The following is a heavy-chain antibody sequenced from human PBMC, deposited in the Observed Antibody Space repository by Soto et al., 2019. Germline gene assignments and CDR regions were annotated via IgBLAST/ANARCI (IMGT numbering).Heavy chain of an antibody. Sequence: GGSLRLSCAASGFTFSSYGMHWVRQAPGKGLEWVAVISYDGSNKYYADSVKGRFTISRDNSKNTLYLQMNSLRAEDTAVYYCAKNSPTVTSYYYYYYMDVWGKGTTVTVSS. CDR3: AKNSPTVTSYYYYYYMDV. J-gene: IGHJ6*03. CDR1: GFTFSSYG. CDR2: ISYDGSNK. D-gene: IGHD4-17*01. V-gene: IGHV3-30*18.